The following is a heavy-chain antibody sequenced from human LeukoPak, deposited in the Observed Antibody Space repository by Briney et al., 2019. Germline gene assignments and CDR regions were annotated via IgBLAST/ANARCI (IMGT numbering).Heavy chain of an antibody. J-gene: IGHJ5*02. D-gene: IGHD6-13*01. CDR2: IYPGDSDT. Sequence: GESLKISCKGSGYTFTSYWIAWVRQMPGKGLEWMGIIYPGDSDTRYSPSFQGQVTIPADKSISTAYLQWSSLKASDTAMYYCARGMAAADYNWFDPWGQGTLVTVSS. V-gene: IGHV5-51*01. CDR3: ARGMAAADYNWFDP. CDR1: GYTFTSYW.